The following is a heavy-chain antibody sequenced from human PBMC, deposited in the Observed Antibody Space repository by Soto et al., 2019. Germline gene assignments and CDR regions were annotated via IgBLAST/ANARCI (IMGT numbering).Heavy chain of an antibody. CDR2: IWYAGSNK. CDR1: GFTFSSYG. D-gene: IGHD6-19*01. Sequence: PGGSLRLSCAASGFTFSSYGMHWVRQAPGKGLEWVAVIWYAGSNKYYADSVKGRFTISRDNSKNTLYLQMNSLRAEDTAVYYCAREGPSSGWYYYYYGMDVWRQGTTVTVPS. J-gene: IGHJ6*02. V-gene: IGHV3-33*01. CDR3: AREGPSSGWYYYYYGMDV.